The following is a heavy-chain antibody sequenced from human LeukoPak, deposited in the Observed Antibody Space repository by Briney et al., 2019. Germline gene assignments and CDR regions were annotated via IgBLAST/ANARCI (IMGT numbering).Heavy chain of an antibody. CDR2: IYYSGST. CDR1: GGSISSSSYY. D-gene: IGHD5-24*01. J-gene: IGHJ4*02. CDR3: ARHDEHDGSLDY. Sequence: SETLSLTCTVSGGSISSSSYYWGWIRQPPGKGLEWIGSIYYSGSTYYNPSLKSRVTISVDTSKNQFSLKLSSVTAADTAVYYCARHDEHDGSLDYWGQGTLVTVSS. V-gene: IGHV4-39*01.